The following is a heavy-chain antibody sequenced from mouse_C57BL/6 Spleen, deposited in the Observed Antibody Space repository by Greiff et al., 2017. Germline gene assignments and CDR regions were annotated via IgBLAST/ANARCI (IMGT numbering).Heavy chain of an antibody. D-gene: IGHD1-1*01. CDR3: ARLDYYGSSPWFAY. V-gene: IGHV1-4*01. Sequence: QVHVKQSGAELARPGASVKMSCKASGYTFTSYTMHWVKQRPGQGLEWIGYINPSSGYTKYNQKFKDKATLTADKSSSTAYMQLSSLTSEDSAVYYCARLDYYGSSPWFAYWGQGTLVTVSA. CDR2: INPSSGYT. CDR1: GYTFTSYT. J-gene: IGHJ3*01.